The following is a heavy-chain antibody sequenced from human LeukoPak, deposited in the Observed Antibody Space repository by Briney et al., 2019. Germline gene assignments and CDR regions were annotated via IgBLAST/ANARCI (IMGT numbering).Heavy chain of an antibody. CDR1: GFTFSSYG. D-gene: IGHD3-10*01. J-gene: IGHJ4*02. CDR3: ARENDGSGSYVLDC. V-gene: IGHV3-33*01. Sequence: GGSLRLSCAASGFTFSSYGMHWVRQAPGKGLEWVAVIWYDGSNKYYADSVKGRFTISRDNSKNTLYLQMNSLRAEDTAVYYCARENDGSGSYVLDCWGQGTLVTVSS. CDR2: IWYDGSNK.